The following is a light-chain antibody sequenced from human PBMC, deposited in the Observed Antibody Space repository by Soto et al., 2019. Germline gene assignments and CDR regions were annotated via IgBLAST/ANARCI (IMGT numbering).Light chain of an antibody. V-gene: IGKV3-15*01. CDR2: DTS. CDR3: QPYTNWPLT. Sequence: ISPSPATRRGSPGEGVTLSCRASQGIGDTLAWYQHKPGQTPRLLIYDTSTRATGVPARFSGSRSGPEFTLTINSLQSEDFAIYYCQPYTNWPLTFGRGTKVEI. CDR1: QGIGDT. J-gene: IGKJ4*01.